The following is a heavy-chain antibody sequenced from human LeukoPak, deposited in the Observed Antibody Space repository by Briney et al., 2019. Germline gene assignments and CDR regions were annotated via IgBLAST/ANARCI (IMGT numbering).Heavy chain of an antibody. CDR1: GYTFTGYY. CDR3: AREDCSSTSCYTKAWFDP. CDR2: INPSSGGT. V-gene: IGHV1-2*02. Sequence: GASVKVSCKASGYTFTGYYMHWVRQAPGQGLEWMGWINPSSGGTNYAQKFQGRVTMTRDTSISTAYMELSRLRSDDTAVYYCAREDCSSTSCYTKAWFDPWGQGTLVTVSS. J-gene: IGHJ5*02. D-gene: IGHD2-2*02.